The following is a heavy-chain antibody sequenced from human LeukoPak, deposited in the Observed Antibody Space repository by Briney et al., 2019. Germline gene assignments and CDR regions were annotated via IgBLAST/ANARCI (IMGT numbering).Heavy chain of an antibody. Sequence: SKTLSLTCTVSGGSISSGGFYWTWIRQPPGKGLEWIGYIYYSGSIYYNPSLKSRVTISVDTSKNQFSLKLSSVTAADTAVYYCARGPLLAPFDYWGQGTLVTVSS. J-gene: IGHJ4*02. D-gene: IGHD3-10*01. V-gene: IGHV4-30-4*01. CDR2: IYYSGSI. CDR1: GGSISSGGFY. CDR3: ARGPLLAPFDY.